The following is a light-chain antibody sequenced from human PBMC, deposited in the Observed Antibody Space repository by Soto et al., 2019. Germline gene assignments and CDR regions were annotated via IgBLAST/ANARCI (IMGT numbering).Light chain of an antibody. J-gene: IGKJ1*01. CDR2: KAS. CDR1: QTVSSW. V-gene: IGKV1-5*03. Sequence: DIQMTQSPSTLSGSVGDRVTITCRASQTVSSWLAWYQQKPGKDANLLIYKASTLRSGVPSRFSGSGSGTEFSLTISSLQPDDFATYYCLQDYNYPRTFGQGTKVDIK. CDR3: LQDYNYPRT.